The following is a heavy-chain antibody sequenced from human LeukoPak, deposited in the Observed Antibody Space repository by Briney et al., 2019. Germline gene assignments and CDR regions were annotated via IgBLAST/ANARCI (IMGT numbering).Heavy chain of an antibody. J-gene: IGHJ3*02. CDR1: GFTLSSDT. Sequence: PVGSLRLSCAASGFTLSSDTMNWVRHAPGKGLECVSSISYSSSHIFYADSLKGRFTISRDKAKNSLYLKMNSLRAEDTAVYYCARFYGGNSNAFDIWGQGTMVTVSS. CDR2: ISYSSSHI. V-gene: IGHV3-21*01. D-gene: IGHD4-23*01. CDR3: ARFYGGNSNAFDI.